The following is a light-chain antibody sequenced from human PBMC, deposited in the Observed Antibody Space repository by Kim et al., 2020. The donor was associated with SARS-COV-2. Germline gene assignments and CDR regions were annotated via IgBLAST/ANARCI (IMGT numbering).Light chain of an antibody. Sequence: QSITISCTGTTSDVVHYDYVTWYQRHPGKAPKLMIYYVSNRPSEVSNRFSGSKSGNTASLTISGLQAEDEADYYCCSFTTSSTLVFGGGTQLSVL. CDR3: CSFTTSSTLV. J-gene: IGLJ3*02. CDR1: TSDVVHYDY. V-gene: IGLV2-14*03. CDR2: YVS.